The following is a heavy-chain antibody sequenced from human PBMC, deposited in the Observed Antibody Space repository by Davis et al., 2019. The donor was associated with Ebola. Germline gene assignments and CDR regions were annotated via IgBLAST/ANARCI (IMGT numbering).Heavy chain of an antibody. CDR2: ISSSSSYI. V-gene: IGHV3-21*01. Sequence: GESLKISCAASGFTFSSYSMNWVRQAPGKGLEWVSSISSSSSYIYYADSVKGRFTISRDNAKNSLYLQMNSLRAEDTAVYYCARDRNVDYDFWSGYSSNYWGQGTLVTVSS. CDR3: ARDRNVDYDFWSGYSSNY. CDR1: GFTFSSYS. D-gene: IGHD3-3*01. J-gene: IGHJ4*02.